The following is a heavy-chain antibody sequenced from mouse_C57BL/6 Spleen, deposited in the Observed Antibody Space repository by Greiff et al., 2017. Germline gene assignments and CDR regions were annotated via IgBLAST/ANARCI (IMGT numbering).Heavy chain of an antibody. Sequence: VQLQQSGPELVKPGASVKISCKASGYAFTSSWMNWVKQRPGKGLEWIGRIYPGDGDTNYNGKFKGKATLTADQSSSTAYMQLSGLTSEDSAVSLCATSWDGAYWGQGTLVTVSA. CDR2: IYPGDGDT. D-gene: IGHD4-1*01. V-gene: IGHV1-82*01. J-gene: IGHJ3*01. CDR3: ATSWDGAY. CDR1: GYAFTSSW.